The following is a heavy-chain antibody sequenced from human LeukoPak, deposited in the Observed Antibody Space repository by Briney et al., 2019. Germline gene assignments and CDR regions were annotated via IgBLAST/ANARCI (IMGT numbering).Heavy chain of an antibody. J-gene: IGHJ6*02. D-gene: IGHD6-13*01. CDR2: ISYDGSNK. CDR1: GFTFSSYA. Sequence: GGSLRLSCAASGFTFSSYAMHWVRQAPGKGLEWVAVISYDGSNKYYADSVKGRFTISRDNSKNTLYLQMNSLRAEDTAVYYCAKPVKQLVSYYYYGMDVWGQGTTVTVSS. V-gene: IGHV3-30-3*01. CDR3: AKPVKQLVSYYYYGMDV.